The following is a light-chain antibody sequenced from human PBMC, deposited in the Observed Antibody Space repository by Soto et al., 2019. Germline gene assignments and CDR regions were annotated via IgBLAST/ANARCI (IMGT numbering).Light chain of an antibody. V-gene: IGKV3-15*01. CDR3: QQYNNWPTDRT. CDR2: GAS. J-gene: IGKJ1*01. Sequence: EIVMTQSPATLSVSPGERATLSCRASQSVGSNLAWYQQKPGQAPKLLIYGASTMATGIPARFSGSGSGTEFTLTISSLQSEHFAIYFFQQYNNWPTDRTFGQGTKVEIK. CDR1: QSVGSN.